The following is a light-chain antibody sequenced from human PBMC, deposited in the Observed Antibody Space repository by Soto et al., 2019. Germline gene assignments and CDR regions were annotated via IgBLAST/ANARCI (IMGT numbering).Light chain of an antibody. CDR3: EQYYNTPPA. CDR1: QSVFYTSDNKHY. Sequence: DIVITQSPASLSVSLGEGATINFISRQSVFYTSDNKHYLGWYQKKPGQPPKLLIYCASTREAVVPRRLSGSEHGTGFTLIIRGLPAADVVVDYCEQYYNTPPALGGRTKVELK. V-gene: IGKV4-1*01. J-gene: IGKJ4*01. CDR2: CAS.